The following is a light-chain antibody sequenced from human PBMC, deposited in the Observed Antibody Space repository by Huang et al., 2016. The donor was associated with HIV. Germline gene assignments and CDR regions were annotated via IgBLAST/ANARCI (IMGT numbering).Light chain of an antibody. CDR1: QSVLYSSNNKNY. J-gene: IGKJ3*01. Sequence: DIVMTQSPDSLAVSLGERATINCTSSQSVLYSSNNKNYLAWYQPRPGQPPKVLIYWAATRESGVPDRFGGSGSGTDFTLTISSLQAEDAALYYCQQYYTSPSFGPGTKVDI. CDR2: WAA. CDR3: QQYYTSPS. V-gene: IGKV4-1*01.